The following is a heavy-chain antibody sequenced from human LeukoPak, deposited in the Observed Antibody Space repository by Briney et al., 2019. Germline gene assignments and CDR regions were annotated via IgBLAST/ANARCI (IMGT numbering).Heavy chain of an antibody. D-gene: IGHD3-22*01. CDR1: GGSISSGGHY. Sequence: PSQTLSLTCTVSGGSISSGGHYWSWIRQHPGKGLEWIGYIYYSGSTYYNPSLKSRVTISVDTSKNQFSLRLSSVTAADTAVYYCARWGDSSGGLYYWGQGTLVTVSS. CDR3: ARWGDSSGGLYY. CDR2: IYYSGST. V-gene: IGHV4-31*03. J-gene: IGHJ4*02.